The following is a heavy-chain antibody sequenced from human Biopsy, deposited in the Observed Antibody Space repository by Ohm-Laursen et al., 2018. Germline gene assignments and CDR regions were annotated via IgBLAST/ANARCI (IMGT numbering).Heavy chain of an antibody. V-gene: IGHV4-4*07. CDR3: ARAVDYYDPYYYYGLDV. D-gene: IGHD3-16*01. Sequence: GTLSLTCTVSGGSLSSYSWSWIRQPAGKGLEWIGQIYTSGITNYNPSLKSRVTMSVDTSKNQFSLKLRSVTAADTAVYYCARAVDYYDPYYYYGLDVWGQGTTVTGSS. J-gene: IGHJ6*02. CDR2: IYTSGIT. CDR1: GGSLSSYS.